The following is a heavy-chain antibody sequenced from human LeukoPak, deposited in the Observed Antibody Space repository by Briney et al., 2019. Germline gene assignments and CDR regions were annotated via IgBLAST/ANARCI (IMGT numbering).Heavy chain of an antibody. V-gene: IGHV4-59*11. CDR2: FFYSGST. J-gene: IGHJ4*02. Sequence: SETLSLTCTVSGGSISSHYWSWIRQPPGKGLEWIGYFFYSGSTNYNPSLKSRVTISVDTSKNQFSLKLSSVTAADTAVYYCARGRRGLDYWGQGTLVTVSS. CDR3: ARGRRGLDY. D-gene: IGHD3-16*01. CDR1: GGSISSHY.